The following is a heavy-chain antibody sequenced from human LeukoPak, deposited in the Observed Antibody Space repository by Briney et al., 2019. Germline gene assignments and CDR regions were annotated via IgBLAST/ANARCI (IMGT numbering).Heavy chain of an antibody. CDR2: IYYSGST. J-gene: IGHJ6*02. Sequence: PSETLSLTCTVSGGSISSYYWSWIRQPPGKGLEWIGYIYYSGSTYYNPSLKSRVTISVDTSKNQFSLKLSSVTAADTAVYYCARDPMVRGIYGMDVWGQGTTVTVSS. V-gene: IGHV4-59*12. CDR1: GGSISSYY. CDR3: ARDPMVRGIYGMDV. D-gene: IGHD3-10*01.